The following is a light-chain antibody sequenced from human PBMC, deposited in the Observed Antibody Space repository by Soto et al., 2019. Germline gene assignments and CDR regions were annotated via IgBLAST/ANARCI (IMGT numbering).Light chain of an antibody. Sequence: QSVLTQPASVSGSPGQSITISCTGTSSDVGSRNLVSWYQHYAGKVPKLVIYEGSKRPSGISNRFSGSQSGNTASLTISGLQADDEADYYCCSYTGVYTLVIFGGGTKLTVL. J-gene: IGLJ2*01. V-gene: IGLV2-23*01. CDR3: CSYTGVYTLVI. CDR1: SSDVGSRNL. CDR2: EGS.